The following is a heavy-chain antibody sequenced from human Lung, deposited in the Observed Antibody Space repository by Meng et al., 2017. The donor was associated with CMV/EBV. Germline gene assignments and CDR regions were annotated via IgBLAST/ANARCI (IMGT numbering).Heavy chain of an antibody. CDR3: ARGGREETYGPNFDS. Sequence: LXCAVYGGSLSGYYWSWIRQRPGKGLGWIGEITHSGSTKYNPSLKSRVTISVDTSNNQFSLNVKSVTAADMGVYYCARGGREETYGPNFDSWDQGTLVTVSS. CDR1: GGSLSGYY. V-gene: IGHV4-34*01. D-gene: IGHD3-10*01. J-gene: IGHJ4*02. CDR2: ITHSGST.